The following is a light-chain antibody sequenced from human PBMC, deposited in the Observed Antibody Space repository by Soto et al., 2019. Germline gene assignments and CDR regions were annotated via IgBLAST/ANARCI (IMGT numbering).Light chain of an antibody. CDR1: QSVSSSY. Sequence: EIVLTQSPGTLSLSPGERATLSCRASQSVSSSYLAWYQQKPGQAPRLLIYGASSRATGIPDRFSGSGSGTDCTLTISRLEPEDFAVYYCKQYGNSPGTFGQGTKVEIK. V-gene: IGKV3-20*01. CDR3: KQYGNSPGT. J-gene: IGKJ1*01. CDR2: GAS.